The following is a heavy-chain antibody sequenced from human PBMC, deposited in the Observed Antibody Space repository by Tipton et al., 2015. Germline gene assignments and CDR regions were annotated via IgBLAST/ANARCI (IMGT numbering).Heavy chain of an antibody. CDR1: GGTFSRYP. V-gene: IGHV1-69*01. J-gene: IGHJ3*02. Sequence: QVQLVQSGAEVKKPGSSVRVSCKASGGTFSRYPISWVRQAPGQGLEWMGGIIAIFGASNYAQKFQGRVTITADESTSTAYMELSSLRSEGTAFYYCATDQRDYGDYMDAFDIWGQGTMVTVSS. CDR2: IIAIFGAS. CDR3: ATDQRDYGDYMDAFDI. D-gene: IGHD4-17*01.